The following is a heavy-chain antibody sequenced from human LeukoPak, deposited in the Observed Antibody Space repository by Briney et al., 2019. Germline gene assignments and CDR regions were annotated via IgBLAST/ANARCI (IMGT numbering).Heavy chain of an antibody. V-gene: IGHV4-4*02. CDR3: ARVMQRSYGYRGRYYFDY. D-gene: IGHD5-18*01. CDR1: GGSISSSNW. Sequence: SGTLSLTCAVSGGSISSSNWWGWVRQPPGKGLEWIGEIYHSGSTNYNPSLKSRVTISVDKSKNQFSLKLSSVTAADTAVYYCARVMQRSYGYRGRYYFDYWGQGTLVTVSS. CDR2: IYHSGST. J-gene: IGHJ4*02.